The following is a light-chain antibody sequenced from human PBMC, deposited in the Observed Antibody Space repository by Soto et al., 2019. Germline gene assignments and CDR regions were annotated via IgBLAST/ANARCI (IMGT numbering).Light chain of an antibody. V-gene: IGLV1-51*01. Sequence: QSVLTQPPSVSAAPGQKVTISCSGSSSNIGNNYVSWYQQLPGTAPKLLIYDNNKPPSGIPDRFSGSKSGTSATLGITGLQTGDEADYYCGTWDSSLSAGKVFGGGTKVTVL. J-gene: IGLJ3*02. CDR3: GTWDSSLSAGKV. CDR2: DNN. CDR1: SSNIGNNY.